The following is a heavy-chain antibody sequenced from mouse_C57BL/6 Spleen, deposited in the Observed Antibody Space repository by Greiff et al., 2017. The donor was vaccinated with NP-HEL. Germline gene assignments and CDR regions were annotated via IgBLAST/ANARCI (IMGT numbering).Heavy chain of an antibody. CDR2: IDPSDSYT. V-gene: IGHV1-69*01. Sequence: VQLQQPGAELVMPGASVKLSCKASGYTFTSYWMHWVKQRPGQGLEWIGEIDPSDSYTNYNQKFKGKSTLTVDKSSSTAYMQLSSLTSEDSAVYYCARGDGYYGAYWGQGTLVTVSA. J-gene: IGHJ3*01. D-gene: IGHD2-3*01. CDR1: GYTFTSYW. CDR3: ARGDGYYGAY.